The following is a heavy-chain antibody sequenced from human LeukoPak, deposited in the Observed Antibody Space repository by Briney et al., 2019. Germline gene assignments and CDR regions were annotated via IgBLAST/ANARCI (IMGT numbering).Heavy chain of an antibody. CDR3: ARHVFYYGSGSYHFDY. V-gene: IGHV4-59*08. D-gene: IGHD3-10*01. Sequence: PSETLCLTCTVSGGSISSYYWSWIRQPPGEGLECRGDIYYSGSTNYNPSLKRRVTISVDTSKNHLSLKLSSETPADTAVYYCARHVFYYGSGSYHFDYWGQGTLVTVSS. CDR2: IYYSGST. CDR1: GGSISSYY. J-gene: IGHJ4*02.